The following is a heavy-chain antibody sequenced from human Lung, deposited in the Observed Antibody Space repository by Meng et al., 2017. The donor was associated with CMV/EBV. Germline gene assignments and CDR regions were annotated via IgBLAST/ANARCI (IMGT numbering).Heavy chain of an antibody. D-gene: IGHD3-3*01. CDR1: GFTFSSYS. CDR2: ISSSSSYI. CDR3: ARDHYDFWCGWYN. J-gene: IGHJ4*02. Sequence: GESLKISCAASGFTFSSYSMNWVRQAPGKGLEWVSFISSSSSYIYYADSVKGRFTISRDNAKNSLYLQMNSPRAEDTAVYYCARDHYDFWCGWYNWGQGTLVTVSS. V-gene: IGHV3-21*01.